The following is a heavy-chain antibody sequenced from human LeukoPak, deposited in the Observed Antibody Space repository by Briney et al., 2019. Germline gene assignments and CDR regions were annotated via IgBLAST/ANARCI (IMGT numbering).Heavy chain of an antibody. CDR3: ARGQSGTTWFLEWYFDL. D-gene: IGHD1-7*01. Sequence: SETLSLTCTVSGGSISSSSYSWGWIRQPPGKGLEWIGSIYYSGSTYYNPSLKSRVTISVDTSKNQFSLKLSSVTAADTAVYYCARGQSGTTWFLEWYFDLWGRGTLVTVSS. CDR2: IYYSGST. J-gene: IGHJ2*01. V-gene: IGHV4-39*07. CDR1: GGSISSSSYS.